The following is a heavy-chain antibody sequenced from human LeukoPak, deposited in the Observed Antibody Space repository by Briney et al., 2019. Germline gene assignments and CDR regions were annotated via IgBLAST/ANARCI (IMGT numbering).Heavy chain of an antibody. Sequence: KPSETLSLTCTVSGGSISGFYWSWIRQPPGKELQWIGFIFYSGRTNYNPSLKSRVTISVDTSKNQFSLKLSSVTAAGRAVYYCARQRFLEWYFDYWGQGTLVTVSS. J-gene: IGHJ4*02. D-gene: IGHD3-3*01. CDR3: ARQRFLEWYFDY. CDR2: IFYSGRT. V-gene: IGHV4-59*08. CDR1: GGSISGFY.